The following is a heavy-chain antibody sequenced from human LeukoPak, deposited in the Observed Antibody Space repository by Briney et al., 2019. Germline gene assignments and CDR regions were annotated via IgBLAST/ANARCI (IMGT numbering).Heavy chain of an antibody. CDR3: AKGVGYSYGYSWFDP. Sequence: SGGSLRLSCAASGFTFSSYSMNWVRQAPGKGLEWVSSISSSSSYIYYADSVKGRFTISRDNSKNTLYLQMNSLRAEDTAVYYCAKGVGYSYGYSWFDPWGQGTLVTVSS. D-gene: IGHD5-18*01. CDR2: ISSSSSYI. V-gene: IGHV3-21*04. J-gene: IGHJ5*02. CDR1: GFTFSSYS.